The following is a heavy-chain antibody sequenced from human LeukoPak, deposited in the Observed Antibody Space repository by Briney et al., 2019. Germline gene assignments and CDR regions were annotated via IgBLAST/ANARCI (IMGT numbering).Heavy chain of an antibody. CDR3: AKDAPDSGSYYDAFDI. J-gene: IGHJ3*02. CDR1: GLTFSSYA. V-gene: IGHV3-23*01. Sequence: GGSLRLSCAASGLTFSSYAMSWVRQAPGKGLEWVSAISGSGGSTYYADSVKGRFTISRDNSKNTLYLQMNSLRAEDTAVYYCAKDAPDSGSYYDAFDIWGQGTMVTVSS. CDR2: ISGSGGST. D-gene: IGHD1-26*01.